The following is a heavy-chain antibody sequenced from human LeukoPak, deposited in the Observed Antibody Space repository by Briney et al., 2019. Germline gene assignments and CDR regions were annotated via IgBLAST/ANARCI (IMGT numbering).Heavy chain of an antibody. V-gene: IGHV3-23*01. CDR2: ISGSTGST. J-gene: IGHJ4*02. Sequence: GGSLRLSCAASGFTFSSYAMSWVRQAPRKGLEWVSAISGSTGSTYYADSVKGRFTISRDNSKNTLYLQMKSLRAEDTAVYYCAKDGERGSYSYFDYWGQGTLVTVSS. D-gene: IGHD1-26*01. CDR1: GFTFSSYA. CDR3: AKDGERGSYSYFDY.